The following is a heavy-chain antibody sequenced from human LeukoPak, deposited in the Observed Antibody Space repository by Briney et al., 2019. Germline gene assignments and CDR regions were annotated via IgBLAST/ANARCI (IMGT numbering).Heavy chain of an antibody. Sequence: SETLSLTCTVSGGSINNYYWSWIRQPPGKGLEWIGYIYYSGTTNFNPSLKSRVTISVDTSKNQFSLRLSSVTAADTAVYYCARDSTPYGHSGYWGQGTLVTVSP. CDR3: ARDSTPYGHSGY. V-gene: IGHV4-59*01. J-gene: IGHJ4*02. CDR2: IYYSGTT. D-gene: IGHD4-17*01. CDR1: GGSINNYY.